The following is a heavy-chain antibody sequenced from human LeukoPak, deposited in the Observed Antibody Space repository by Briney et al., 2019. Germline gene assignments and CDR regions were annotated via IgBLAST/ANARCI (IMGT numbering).Heavy chain of an antibody. CDR1: GDSISTDY. CDR3: ARLDCISDRCYNY. J-gene: IGHJ4*02. V-gene: IGHV4-59*08. CDR2: INYNGNT. D-gene: IGHD4/OR15-4a*01. Sequence: SETLSLTCIVSGDSISTDYWSRIRQSPGKGLEWIGYINYNGNTEYNPSLKSRVTISVDRSKNHVSLKMKSVTAADTAMYYCARLDCISDRCYNYWGLGTLVTVSS.